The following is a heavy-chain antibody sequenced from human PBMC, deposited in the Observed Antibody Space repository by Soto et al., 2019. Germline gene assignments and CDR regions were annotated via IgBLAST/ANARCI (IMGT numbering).Heavy chain of an antibody. V-gene: IGHV1-3*01. CDR2: INAGNGNT. CDR1: GYTFTSYA. J-gene: IGHJ4*01. D-gene: IGHD3-22*01. CDR3: ARDFKRNYDSSGYYYGY. Sequence: ASVKVSCKASGYTFTSYAMHWVRQAPGQRLEWMGWINAGNGNTKYSQKFQGRVTITRDTSASTAYMELSSLRSEDTAVYYCARDFKRNYDSSGYYYGYWGHGTLVTVSS.